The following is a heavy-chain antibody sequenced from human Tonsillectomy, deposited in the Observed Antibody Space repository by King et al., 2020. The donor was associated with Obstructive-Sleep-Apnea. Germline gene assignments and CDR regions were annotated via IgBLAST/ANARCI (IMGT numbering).Heavy chain of an antibody. CDR3: ERLLYNSNDRKCDN. V-gene: IGHV3-7*03. CDR2: IKQDGSEK. CDR1: GFTFSSYW. D-gene: IGHD1-1*01. J-gene: IGHJ4*02. Sequence: QLVQSGGGLVQPGGSLRLSCAASGFTFSSYWMSWLRQSPEKGLEWVANIKQDGSEKYYVDSVKGRFTISRDNAINSLFLHMSSLRAEDTAVYYCERLLYNSNDRKCDNWGQGTRVTVSS.